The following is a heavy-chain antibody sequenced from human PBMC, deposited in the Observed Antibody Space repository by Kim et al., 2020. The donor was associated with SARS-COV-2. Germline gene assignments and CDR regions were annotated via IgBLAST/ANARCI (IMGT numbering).Heavy chain of an antibody. Sequence: AQKLQGRVTMTTDTSTSTAYMELRSLRSDDTAVYYCARGKELQSYWYFDLWGRGTLVTVSS. D-gene: IGHD1-26*01. V-gene: IGHV1-18*01. J-gene: IGHJ2*01. CDR3: ARGKELQSYWYFDL.